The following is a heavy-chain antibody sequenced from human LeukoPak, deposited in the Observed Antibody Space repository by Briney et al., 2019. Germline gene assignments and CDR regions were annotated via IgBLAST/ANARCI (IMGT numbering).Heavy chain of an antibody. D-gene: IGHD6-19*01. CDR2: ISSSSSTI. Sequence: PGGSLSLSCAASGFTSGTYARNWVPQAPGKGLEWGSYISSSSSTIYFPDSVRGRFTISRDNAKNSLYLQMNGLRDEDTAVYYCARDAGSGYFDYWGQGTLVTVSS. CDR1: GFTSGTYA. J-gene: IGHJ4*02. CDR3: ARDAGSGYFDY. V-gene: IGHV3-48*02.